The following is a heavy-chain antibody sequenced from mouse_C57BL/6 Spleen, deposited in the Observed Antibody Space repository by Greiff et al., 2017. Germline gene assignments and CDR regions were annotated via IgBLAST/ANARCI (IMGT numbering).Heavy chain of an antibody. D-gene: IGHD1-1*01. CDR1: GYTFTSYW. CDR3: ARWRGYYGSSYDAMDY. J-gene: IGHJ4*01. CDR2: IYPGSGST. V-gene: IGHV1-55*01. Sequence: QVQLQQPGAELVKPGASVKMSCKASGYTFTSYWITWVKQRPGQGLEWIGGIYPGSGSTNYNEKFKSKATLTVDTSSSTAYMQLSSLTSEDSAVYYCARWRGYYGSSYDAMDYWGQGTSVTVSS.